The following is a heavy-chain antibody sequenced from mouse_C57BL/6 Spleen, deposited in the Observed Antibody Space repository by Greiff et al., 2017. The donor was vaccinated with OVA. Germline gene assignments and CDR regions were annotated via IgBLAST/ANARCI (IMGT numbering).Heavy chain of an antibody. CDR1: GFTFTDYY. J-gene: IGHJ4*01. Sequence: EVQGVESGGGLVQPGGSLSLSCAASGFTFTDYYMSWVRQPPGKALEWLGFIRNKANGYTTEYSASVKGRFTISRDNSQSILYLQMNALRAEDSATYYCARSYDYNFYYAMDYWGQGTSVTVSS. CDR3: ARSYDYNFYYAMDY. CDR2: IRNKANGYTT. D-gene: IGHD2-4*01. V-gene: IGHV7-3*01.